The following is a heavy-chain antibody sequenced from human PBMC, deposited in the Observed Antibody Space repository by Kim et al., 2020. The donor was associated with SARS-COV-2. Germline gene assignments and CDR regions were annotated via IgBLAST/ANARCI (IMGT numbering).Heavy chain of an antibody. J-gene: IGHJ5*02. CDR1: GGSISSSSYY. Sequence: SETLSLTCTVSGGSISSSSYYWGWIRQPPGKGLEWIGSIYYSGSTYYNPSLKSRVTISVDTSKNQFSLKLSSVTAADTAVYYCATLGYSSGWYGIDPWGQGTLVTVSS. CDR3: ATLGYSSGWYGIDP. CDR2: IYYSGST. V-gene: IGHV4-39*01. D-gene: IGHD6-19*01.